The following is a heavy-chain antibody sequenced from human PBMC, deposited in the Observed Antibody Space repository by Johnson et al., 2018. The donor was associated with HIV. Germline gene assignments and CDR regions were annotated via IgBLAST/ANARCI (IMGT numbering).Heavy chain of an antibody. CDR1: GFTFSSYP. CDR3: AKDQNRDDAFDI. J-gene: IGHJ3*02. CDR2: ISYDGNNK. D-gene: IGHD1-14*01. V-gene: IGHV3-30-3*01. Sequence: QVQLVESGGGVVQPGRSLRLSCAGSGFTFSSYPMHWVRQPPGKGLEWVAVISYDGNNKYYADSVKGRFTISRDNSKNTLYLQMNSLRAEDTAVYYCAKDQNRDDAFDIWGQGTMVTVSS.